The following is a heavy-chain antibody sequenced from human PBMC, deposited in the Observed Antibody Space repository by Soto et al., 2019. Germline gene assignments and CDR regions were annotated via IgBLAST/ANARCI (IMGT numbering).Heavy chain of an antibody. J-gene: IGHJ4*02. D-gene: IGHD2-15*01. V-gene: IGHV6-1*01. CDR2: TYYRSKWYN. CDR3: ARVLQGRVDY. Sequence: SQTLSLTCGISGDSVSSNSAAWNWIRQSPSRGLEWLGRTYYRSKWYNDYAASVKSRISITPDTSKIQFSLQLNSVIPEDTAVYYCARVLQGRVDYWGQGSLVTVSS. CDR1: GDSVSSNSAA.